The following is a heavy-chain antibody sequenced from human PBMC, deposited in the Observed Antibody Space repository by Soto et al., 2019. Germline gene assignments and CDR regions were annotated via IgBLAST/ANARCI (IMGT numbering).Heavy chain of an antibody. CDR3: ARDQQFRNWFDS. V-gene: IGHV1-3*01. CDR1: AYTFSRYA. CDR2: INAGNGNT. Sequence: ASVKVSCKASAYTFSRYAIHWVRQAPGQRLEWMGWINAGNGNTKYSQKFEGRVTLTTDTSANTVYMELSSLRFEDTALYYCARDQQFRNWFDSWGQGTLVTVSS. D-gene: IGHD6-13*01. J-gene: IGHJ5*01.